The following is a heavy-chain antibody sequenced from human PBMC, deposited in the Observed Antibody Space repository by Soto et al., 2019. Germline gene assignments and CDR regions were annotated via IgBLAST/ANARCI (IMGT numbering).Heavy chain of an antibody. J-gene: IGHJ5*02. CDR1: GFTFSNYA. CDR3: AKGAGTNSRYGVS. Sequence: EVQLLESGGGLVQPGGSLRLSCADSGFTFSNYAMSWVRQAPGKGLEWAAAIRGSGADTFYPDSVKGRFTISRDKAKNPLYLQMNSLRAEDTAVYSCAKGAGTNSRYGVSWGQGTLVTVS. CDR2: IRGSGADT. V-gene: IGHV3-23*01. D-gene: IGHD6-13*01.